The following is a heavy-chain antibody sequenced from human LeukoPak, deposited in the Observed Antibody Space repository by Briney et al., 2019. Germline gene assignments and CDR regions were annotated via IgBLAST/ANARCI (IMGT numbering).Heavy chain of an antibody. CDR2: ISGSGGNT. V-gene: IGHV3-23*01. J-gene: IGHJ4*02. Sequence: GGSLRLSRAASGFTLSSYAMSWVRPPPGRGLEWVSLISGSGGNTYYADSVKGRFTISRDNSKNTLYLQMNSLRAEDTAVYYCARGSPRSAAAQYYFDYWGQGTLVTVSS. D-gene: IGHD6-13*01. CDR3: ARGSPRSAAAQYYFDY. CDR1: GFTLSSYA.